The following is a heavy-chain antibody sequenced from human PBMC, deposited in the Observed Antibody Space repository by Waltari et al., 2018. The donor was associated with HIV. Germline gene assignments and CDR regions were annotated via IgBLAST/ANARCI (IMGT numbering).Heavy chain of an antibody. V-gene: IGHV3-23*01. CDR2: ISVTGDHT. Sequence: EVQLLESGGGLVQPGQSLRISCTVSGFSFVTYAMSWVRQAPGRGWSWVSGISVTGDHTFCACSVEGRFTISRDNAKRTLYLQMNSLRAEDTALYYCARHSSSHPYYYAMDVWGQGTTVTVSS. J-gene: IGHJ6*02. CDR1: GFSFVTYA. CDR3: ARHSSSHPYYYAMDV. D-gene: IGHD6-13*01.